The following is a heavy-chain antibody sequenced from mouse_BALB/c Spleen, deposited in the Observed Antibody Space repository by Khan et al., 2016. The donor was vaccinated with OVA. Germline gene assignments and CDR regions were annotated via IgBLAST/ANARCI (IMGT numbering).Heavy chain of an antibody. CDR3: PRSGYANPCAY. Sequence: QVQLQQPGAELVKPGASVKLSCKASGYTFSSYYMYWVKQRPGQGLEWIGGINPSNGGTNFNEKFKTKATLTVDKSSTTAYMHLSSLTSEDSAVXYCPRSGYANPCAYWGQGALVTFSA. V-gene: IGHV1S81*02. CDR1: GYTFSSYY. J-gene: IGHJ3*01. D-gene: IGHD2-10*02. CDR2: INPSNGGT.